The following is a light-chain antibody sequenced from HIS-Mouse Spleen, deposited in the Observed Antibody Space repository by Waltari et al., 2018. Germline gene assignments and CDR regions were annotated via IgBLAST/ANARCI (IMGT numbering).Light chain of an antibody. V-gene: IGLV2-11*01. CDR3: CSYAGSYTYV. Sequence: QSALTQPRSVSGSPGQSVTISCTGTSRDVGGYNYVPWYQQHPGKAPKLMIYDVSKRPSGVPDRFSGSKSGNTASLTISGLQADDEADYYCCSYAGSYTYVFGTGTKVTVL. CDR1: SRDVGGYNY. J-gene: IGLJ1*01. CDR2: DVS.